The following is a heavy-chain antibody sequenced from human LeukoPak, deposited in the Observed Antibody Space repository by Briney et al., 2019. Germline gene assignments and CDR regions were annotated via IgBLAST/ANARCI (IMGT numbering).Heavy chain of an antibody. J-gene: IGHJ5*02. CDR1: GGSISSSSYY. Sequence: TSETPSLTCTVSGGSISSSSYYWGWIRQPPGKGLGWIGSIYYSGSTYYNPSLKSRVTISVDTSKNQFSLKLSSEAAADTAVYYCARDRWSNIVVVPAAKNWFDPWGQGTLVTVSS. V-gene: IGHV4-39*07. CDR2: IYYSGST. CDR3: ARDRWSNIVVVPAAKNWFDP. D-gene: IGHD2-2*01.